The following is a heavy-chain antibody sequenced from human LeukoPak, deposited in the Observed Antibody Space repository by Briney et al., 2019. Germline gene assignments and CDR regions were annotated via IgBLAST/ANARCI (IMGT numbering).Heavy chain of an antibody. CDR2: ISSSSSYI. CDR1: GFTFSSYA. Sequence: GGSLRLSCAASGFTFSSYAMNWVRQAPGKGLEWVSSISSSSSYIYYADSVKGRFTISRDNAKNSLYLQMNSLRAEDTAVYYCARENTAMADFDYWGQGTLVTVSS. J-gene: IGHJ4*02. V-gene: IGHV3-21*01. CDR3: ARENTAMADFDY. D-gene: IGHD5-18*01.